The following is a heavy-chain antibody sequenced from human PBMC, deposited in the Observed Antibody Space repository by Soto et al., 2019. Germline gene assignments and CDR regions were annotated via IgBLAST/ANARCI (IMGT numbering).Heavy chain of an antibody. CDR2: ISYDGSNK. J-gene: IGHJ4*02. V-gene: IGHV3-30-3*01. CDR3: ARDLRRFNYGDYQPFDY. D-gene: IGHD4-17*01. CDR1: GFTFSSYA. Sequence: QVQLVESGGCVVQPGRSLRLSCAASGFTFSSYAMHWVRQAPGKGLEWVAVISYDGSNKYYADSVKGRFTISRDNSKNTLYLQMNSLRAEDTAVYYCARDLRRFNYGDYQPFDYWGQGTLVTVSS.